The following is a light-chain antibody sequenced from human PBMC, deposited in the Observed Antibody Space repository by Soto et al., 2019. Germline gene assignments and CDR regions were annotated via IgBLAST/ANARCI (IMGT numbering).Light chain of an antibody. Sequence: EILLTQSPATLSLSPGERATLSCRAGQSITNYLAWYQQKPGQAPRLLIYDASTRATDIPARFSGSGSGTDFTLTICSLEADDFAVYYYQHGGAFGPGTKVEIK. CDR3: QHGGA. CDR2: DAS. J-gene: IGKJ3*01. CDR1: QSITNY. V-gene: IGKV3-11*01.